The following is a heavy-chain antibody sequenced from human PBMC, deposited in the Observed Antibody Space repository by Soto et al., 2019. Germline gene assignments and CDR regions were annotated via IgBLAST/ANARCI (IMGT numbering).Heavy chain of an antibody. V-gene: IGHV3-30*18. CDR1: GFTFSSYG. J-gene: IGHJ4*02. Sequence: QVQLVESGGGVVQPGRSLRLSCAASGFTFSSYGMHWVRQAPGKGLEWVAVISYDGSNKYYADSVKGRFTISRDNSKNALYLQMNSRRAEGRAVYYCAKDGWLQLFLPRDWGQGTLVTVSS. CDR3: AKDGWLQLFLPRD. D-gene: IGHD5-12*01. CDR2: ISYDGSNK.